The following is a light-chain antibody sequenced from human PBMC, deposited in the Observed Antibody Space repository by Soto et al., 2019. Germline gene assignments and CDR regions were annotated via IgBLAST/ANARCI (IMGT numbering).Light chain of an antibody. CDR3: MQNTHFPLT. CDR1: QSLVHSDGNTY. V-gene: IGKV2-24*01. Sequence: EIVMTQPSLSAAVTLGQPASISCRSSQSLVHSDGNTYLSWLPVGPGQSPRPLIDKVSNRFPGVQDRFTGSGAETEFTLKSSRVEAEDVGNYYCMQNTHFPLTFGGGNKVEL. CDR2: KVS. J-gene: IGKJ4*01.